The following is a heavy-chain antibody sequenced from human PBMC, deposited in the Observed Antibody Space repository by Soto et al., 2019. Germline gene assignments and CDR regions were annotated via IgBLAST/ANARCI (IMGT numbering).Heavy chain of an antibody. D-gene: IGHD3-22*01. CDR3: ARDMGNYDSSGYDY. J-gene: IGHJ4*02. CDR2: ISSSGSTI. Sequence: GGSLRLSCAASGFTFSSYEMNWVRQAPGKGLEWVSYISSSGSTIYYADSVKGRFTISRDNAKNSLYLQMNSLRAEDAAVYYCARDMGNYDSSGYDYWGQGTLVTVSS. V-gene: IGHV3-48*03. CDR1: GFTFSSYE.